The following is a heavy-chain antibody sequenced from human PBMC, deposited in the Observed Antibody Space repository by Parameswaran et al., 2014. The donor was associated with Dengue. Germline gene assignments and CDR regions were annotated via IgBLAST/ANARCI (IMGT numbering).Heavy chain of an antibody. Sequence: ESLKISCAASGFTFSNAWMSWVRQAPGKGLEWVGRIKSKTDGGTTDYAAPVKGRFTISRDDSKNTLYLQMNSLKTEDTAVYYCSSVYFWSGYYGYWGQGTLVTVSS. D-gene: IGHD3-3*01. CDR3: SSVYFWSGYYGY. CDR1: GFTFSNAW. CDR2: IKSKTDGGTT. V-gene: IGHV3-15*01. J-gene: IGHJ4*02.